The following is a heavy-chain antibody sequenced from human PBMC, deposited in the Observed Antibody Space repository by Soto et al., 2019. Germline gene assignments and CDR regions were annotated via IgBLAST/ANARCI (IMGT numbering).Heavy chain of an antibody. CDR1: GGSLGSYY. CDR2: AFYTGRA. Sequence: QVQLQESGPGLVEASETLSLTCTVSGGSLGSYYWSWIRQPPGKGLEWIGYAFYTGRANYNASLKSRVSISLDTSNYQFSPKLSSVTAADTAVYYCARDGDGPITTNPYCYTGMHVWGPVTTVTVSS. V-gene: IGHV4-59*13. D-gene: IGHD2-21*02. J-gene: IGHJ6*02. CDR3: ARDGDGPITTNPYCYTGMHV.